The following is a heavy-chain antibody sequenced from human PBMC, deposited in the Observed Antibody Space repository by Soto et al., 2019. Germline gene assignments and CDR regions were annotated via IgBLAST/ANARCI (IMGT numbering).Heavy chain of an antibody. CDR3: ARRAHGYPTNWFDP. D-gene: IGHD5-18*01. V-gene: IGHV4-39*01. J-gene: IGHJ5*02. Sequence: QLQLQESGPGLVKPSETLSLACSVSGGSTSSSGYYWGWIRQPPGKGLEWIGSIYYSGITHYNPSVKRRATISVYTSQNQFSLKLSSVTAADTAVYYCARRAHGYPTNWFDPWGQGTLVSVSS. CDR1: GGSTSSSGYY. CDR2: IYYSGIT.